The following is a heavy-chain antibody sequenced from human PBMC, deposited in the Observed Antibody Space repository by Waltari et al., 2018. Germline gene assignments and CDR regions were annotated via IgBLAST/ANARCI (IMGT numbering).Heavy chain of an antibody. Sequence: QVQLPESGPGLVKPSETLSLTCTVSGGSISTSHWSWIRQPAGRGLEWIGRFYPSGTTNDNPSLKSRVTMSVDASKNLCSLRLSSGTAADTAVYYCARRYNGYDYSYFDYWGQGTLVTVSS. J-gene: IGHJ4*02. CDR2: FYPSGTT. D-gene: IGHD5-12*01. CDR3: ARRYNGYDYSYFDY. CDR1: GGSISTSH. V-gene: IGHV4-4*07.